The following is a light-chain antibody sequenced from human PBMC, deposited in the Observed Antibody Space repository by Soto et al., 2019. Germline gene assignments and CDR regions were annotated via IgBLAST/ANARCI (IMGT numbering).Light chain of an antibody. CDR3: SSYTSSSTYV. CDR1: SSDVGCYNY. V-gene: IGLV2-14*01. J-gene: IGLJ1*01. Sequence: QSVLTQPASVSGSPGQSITISCTGTSSDVGCYNYVSWYQQHPGRAPKLMIYEVSDRPLGVSNRFSGSKSGNTASLTISGLQAEDEADYYCSSYTSSSTYVFGTGTKHTVL. CDR2: EVS.